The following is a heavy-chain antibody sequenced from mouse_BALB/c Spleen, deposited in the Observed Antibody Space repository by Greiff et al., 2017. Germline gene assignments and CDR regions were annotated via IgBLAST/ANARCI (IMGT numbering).Heavy chain of an antibody. V-gene: IGHV14-3*02. D-gene: IGHD2-3*01. J-gene: IGHJ2*01. CDR1: GFNIKDTY. CDR2: IDPANGNT. Sequence: VQLQQSGAELVKPGASVKLSCTASGFNIKDTYMHWVKQRPEQGLEWIGRIDPANGNTKYDPKFQGKATITADTSSNTAYLQLSSLTSEDTAVYYCALYDGYSGFDYWGQGTTLTVSS. CDR3: ALYDGYSGFDY.